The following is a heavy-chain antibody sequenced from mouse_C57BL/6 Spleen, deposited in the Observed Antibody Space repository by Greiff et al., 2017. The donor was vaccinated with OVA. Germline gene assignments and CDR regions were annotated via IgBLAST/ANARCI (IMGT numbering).Heavy chain of an antibody. J-gene: IGHJ1*03. V-gene: IGHV1-52*01. CDR2: IDPSDSET. CDR3: ATVTTVVATDWYFDV. Sequence: QVQLQQSGAELVRPGSSVKLSCKASGYTFTSYWMHWVKQRPIQGLEWIGNIDPSDSETPYNQKFKDKATLTVDKSSSTAYMQLSSLTSEDSAVYYCATVTTVVATDWYFDVWGTGTTVTVSS. CDR1: GYTFTSYW. D-gene: IGHD1-1*01.